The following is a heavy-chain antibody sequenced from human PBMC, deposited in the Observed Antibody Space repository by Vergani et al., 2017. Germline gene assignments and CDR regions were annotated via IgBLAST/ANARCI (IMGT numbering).Heavy chain of an antibody. CDR3: AFGRVGATEHFND. Sequence: EVQLVESGGGLVQPGGSLRLSCAASGFTFSSYSINWVRQAPGKGLEWVSYISGSSSTIYYADSVKVRLTISSDNAKKSLYLQMNSLRAEDTAVYYCAFGRVGATEHFNDWGQGTLVSVS. CDR2: ISGSSSTI. J-gene: IGHJ4*02. CDR1: GFTFSSYS. D-gene: IGHD1-26*01. V-gene: IGHV3-48*01.